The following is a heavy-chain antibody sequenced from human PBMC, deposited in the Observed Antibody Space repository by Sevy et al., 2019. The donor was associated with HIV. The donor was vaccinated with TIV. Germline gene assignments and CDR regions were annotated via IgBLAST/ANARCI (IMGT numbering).Heavy chain of an antibody. CDR2: ISGSGGSGDKT. CDR1: GFSFSSYA. J-gene: IGHJ4*02. Sequence: GGSLRLSCAASGFSFSSYAMNWVRQAPGKGLEWVSGISGSGGSGDKTNYADSVKGRFTISRDDSKNSLYLQLNSLRAEDTAIYYCARKYDSSGYFDYWGQGALVTVSS. V-gene: IGHV3-23*01. D-gene: IGHD3-22*01. CDR3: ARKYDSSGYFDY.